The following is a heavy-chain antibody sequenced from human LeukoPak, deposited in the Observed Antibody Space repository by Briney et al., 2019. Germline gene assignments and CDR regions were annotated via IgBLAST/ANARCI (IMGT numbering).Heavy chain of an antibody. Sequence: ASVKVSCKASGYTFTGYYMHWVRQAPGQGLEWMGWINPNSGGTNYAQKFQGRVTMTRDTSISTAYMELSRLRSDDTAVYYCARDVGEYCSSVSCYASDYWGQGTLVTISS. CDR2: INPNSGGT. J-gene: IGHJ4*02. V-gene: IGHV1-2*02. D-gene: IGHD2-2*01. CDR1: GYTFTGYY. CDR3: ARDVGEYCSSVSCYASDY.